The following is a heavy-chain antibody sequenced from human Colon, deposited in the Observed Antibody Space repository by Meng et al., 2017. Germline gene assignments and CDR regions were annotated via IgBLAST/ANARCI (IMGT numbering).Heavy chain of an antibody. CDR1: GASVSVNSY. CDR2: IDHRGSA. J-gene: IGHJ4*02. V-gene: IGHV4-4*02. Sequence: QGEFEGSGPGLVKPSVTLSLACSVSGASVSVNSYWSWVRQPPGRGLEWIGQIDHRGSAYYRPSLNSRVTMSLDKSRNQFSLRLTSVTAADTAVYYCARHGGYYQDFWGQGTLVTVSS. D-gene: IGHD4-23*01. CDR3: ARHGGYYQDF.